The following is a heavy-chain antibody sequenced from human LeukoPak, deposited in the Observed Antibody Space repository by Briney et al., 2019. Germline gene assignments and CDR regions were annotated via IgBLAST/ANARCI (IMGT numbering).Heavy chain of an antibody. CDR2: INSDGSST. Sequence: GGSLRLSCAASGFTFRSYWMHWVRQAPGKGLVWVSRINSDGSSTSYADSVKGRFTISRDNAKNTLYLQMNSLRAEDTAVYYCARMRVVGGTIGYGMDVWGQGTTVTVSS. CDR1: GFTFRSYW. D-gene: IGHD6-19*01. CDR3: ARMRVVGGTIGYGMDV. J-gene: IGHJ6*02. V-gene: IGHV3-74*01.